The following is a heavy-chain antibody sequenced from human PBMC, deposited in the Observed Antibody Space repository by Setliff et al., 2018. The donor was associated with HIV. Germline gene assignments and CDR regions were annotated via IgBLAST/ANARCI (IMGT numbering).Heavy chain of an antibody. CDR1: GLNFNNVW. J-gene: IGHJ5*01. D-gene: IGHD6-13*01. CDR3: ARVGYTSFWYDS. Sequence: GSLRLSCAVAGLNFNNVWMSWVRQAPGKGLEWIGSIYYSGSTYYSPSLKSRVTISRDNSRNTLYLQMNSLRPEDTAVYYCARVGYTSFWYDSWGQGTLVTVSS. V-gene: IGHV3-66*02. CDR2: IYYSGST.